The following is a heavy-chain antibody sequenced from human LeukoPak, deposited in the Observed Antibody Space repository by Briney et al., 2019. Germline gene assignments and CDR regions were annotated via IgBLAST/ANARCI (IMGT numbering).Heavy chain of an antibody. J-gene: IGHJ4*02. CDR3: ASSPYSSGFGY. V-gene: IGHV4-34*01. CDR2: INHSGST. D-gene: IGHD6-19*01. CDR1: GGSFSGYY. Sequence: SETLSLTCAVSGGSFSGYYWSWIRQPPGKGLEWIGEINHSGSTNYNPSLKSRVTISVDTSKNQFSLKLSSVTAADTAVYYCASSPYSSGFGYWGQGTLVTVSS.